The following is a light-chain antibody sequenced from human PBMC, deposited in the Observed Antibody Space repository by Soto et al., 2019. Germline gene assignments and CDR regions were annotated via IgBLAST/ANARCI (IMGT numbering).Light chain of an antibody. CDR1: PSVSSSY. CDR2: GAS. J-gene: IGKJ5*01. CDR3: QHYGSSAIT. Sequence: DIVMTQSPATLSVSPGERATLSCRASPSVSSSYLAWYQQKPGQAPRLLIYGASSRATGIPDRFSGSGSGTDFTLTISGLEPEDFAVYFCQHYGSSAITFGQGTRLDIK. V-gene: IGKV3-20*01.